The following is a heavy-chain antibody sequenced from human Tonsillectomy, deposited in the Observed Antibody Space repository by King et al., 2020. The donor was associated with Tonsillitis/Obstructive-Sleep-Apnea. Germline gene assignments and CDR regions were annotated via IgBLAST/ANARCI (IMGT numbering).Heavy chain of an antibody. Sequence: VQLVESGGGVVQPGRSLRLSCAASGFTFSSYAMHWVRQAPGKGLEWVAVISYDGSNKYYADSVKGRFTISRHNSKNTLYLQMNSLRDEDTAVYYCAREDYGAYFQHWGQGTLVTVFS. CDR1: GFTFSSYA. D-gene: IGHD4-17*01. CDR3: AREDYGAYFQH. CDR2: ISYDGSNK. J-gene: IGHJ1*01. V-gene: IGHV3-30*01.